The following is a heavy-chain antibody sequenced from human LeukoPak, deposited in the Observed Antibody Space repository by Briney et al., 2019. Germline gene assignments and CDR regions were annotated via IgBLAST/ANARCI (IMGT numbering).Heavy chain of an antibody. CDR1: GFTFSDYY. V-gene: IGHV3-11*05. CDR3: ARGDYYGSGSYFSPLGY. CDR2: ISSSSSYT. Sequence: GGSLRLSCTASGFTFSDYYMNWIRQAPGKGLEWISYISSSSSYTKYSDSVKGRFTISRDNAKNSLYLQMNSLRAEDTALYYCARGDYYGSGSYFSPLGYWGQGTLVTVSS. J-gene: IGHJ4*02. D-gene: IGHD3-10*01.